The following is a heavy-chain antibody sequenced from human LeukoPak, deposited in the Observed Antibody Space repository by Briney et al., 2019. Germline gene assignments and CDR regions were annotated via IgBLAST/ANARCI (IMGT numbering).Heavy chain of an antibody. CDR1: GFTFSSYS. D-gene: IGHD6-13*01. Sequence: GGSLRLSCAASGFTFSSYSMNWVRQAPGKGLEWVSYISSSSSTIYYADSVKGRFTISRDNAKNSLYLQMNSLRAEDTAVYYCARETHSSSWAPSYYYGMDVWGQGTTVTVSS. CDR3: ARETHSSSWAPSYYYGMDV. J-gene: IGHJ6*01. V-gene: IGHV3-48*01. CDR2: ISSSSSTI.